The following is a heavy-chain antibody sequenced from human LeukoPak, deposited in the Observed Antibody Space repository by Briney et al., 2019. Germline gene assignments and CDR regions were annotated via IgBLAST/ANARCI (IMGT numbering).Heavy chain of an antibody. CDR3: AKTPWLAVAGLFDY. CDR1: GGSISSYY. CDR2: IYYSGST. D-gene: IGHD6-19*01. J-gene: IGHJ4*02. Sequence: PSETLSLTCTVSGGSISSYYWSWIRQPPGKGLEWIGYIYYSGSTNYNPSLKSRVTISVDTSKNQFSLKLSSVTAADTAVYYCAKTPWLAVAGLFDYWGQGTLVTVSS. V-gene: IGHV4-59*08.